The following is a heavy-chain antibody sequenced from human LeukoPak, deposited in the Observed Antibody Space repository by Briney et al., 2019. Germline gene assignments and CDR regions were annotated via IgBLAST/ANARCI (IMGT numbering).Heavy chain of an antibody. J-gene: IGHJ4*02. D-gene: IGHD3-22*01. CDR3: ARGDTSGYYYRFFDY. CDR1: GFTFSSYW. Sequence: GGSLRLSCAASGFTFSSYWMSWVRQAPGKGLEWVANIKEDGSGIYYVDSVESRFTISRDNAKKSLYLQMNSLRAEDTAVYYCARGDTSGYYYRFFDYWGQGTLVTVSS. CDR2: IKEDGSGI. V-gene: IGHV3-7*01.